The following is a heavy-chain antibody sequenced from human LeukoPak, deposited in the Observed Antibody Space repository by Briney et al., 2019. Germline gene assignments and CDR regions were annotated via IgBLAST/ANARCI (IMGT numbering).Heavy chain of an antibody. J-gene: IGHJ4*02. CDR1: GFSVSDPLSY. CDR2: INFIGRT. D-gene: IGHD3-9*01. Sequence: SETLSLTCTVSGFSVSDPLSYWGWVRQPPGKGLEWIAEINFIGRTSYNSSLNSRVTMSVDTSKNQFSLKMTSLTAADTAVYFCARLTKGRYFDYIFAFWGQGILVTVYS. V-gene: IGHV4-39*01. CDR3: ARLTKGRYFDYIFAF.